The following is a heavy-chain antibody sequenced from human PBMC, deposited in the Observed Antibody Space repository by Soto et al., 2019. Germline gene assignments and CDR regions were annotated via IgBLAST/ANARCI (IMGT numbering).Heavy chain of an antibody. Sequence: QVQLVQSGAEVKKPGASVKISCKASGYTFTKYTMHWVRQAPGQRLEWMGWINAGNGNTQYSQKFQGRVTLTRDTSASTAYMELSSLTSEDTAVYYCARDRYYGSGSYNYFDYWGQGTLVTVS. D-gene: IGHD3-10*01. V-gene: IGHV1-3*01. CDR3: ARDRYYGSGSYNYFDY. CDR1: GYTFTKYT. J-gene: IGHJ4*02. CDR2: INAGNGNT.